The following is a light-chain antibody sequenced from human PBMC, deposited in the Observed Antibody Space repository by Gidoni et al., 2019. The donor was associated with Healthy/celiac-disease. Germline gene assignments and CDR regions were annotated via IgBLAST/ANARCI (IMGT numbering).Light chain of an antibody. Sequence: EIVMTQSPATLSVSPGERATLSCRASQSVRSNLAWYQQKPGQAPRLLIYGASTRAPGIPARFSGSGSGTEVTLTISSRQSEDVAVYYCQQYNNWTLYTFGQGTKLEIK. CDR1: QSVRSN. CDR2: GAS. J-gene: IGKJ2*01. V-gene: IGKV3-15*01. CDR3: QQYNNWTLYT.